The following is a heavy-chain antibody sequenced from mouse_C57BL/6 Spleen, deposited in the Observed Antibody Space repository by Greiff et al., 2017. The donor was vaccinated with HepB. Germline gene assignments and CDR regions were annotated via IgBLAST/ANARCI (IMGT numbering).Heavy chain of an antibody. CDR2: ISGGGGNT. CDR1: GFTFSSYT. Sequence: DVMLVESGGGLVKPGGSLKLSCAASGFTFSSYTMSWVRQTPEKRLEWVATISGGGGNTYYPDSVKGRFTISRDNAKNTLYLQMSSLRSEDTALYYCARQNSWFAYWGQVTLVTVSA. CDR3: ARQNSWFAY. J-gene: IGHJ3*01. V-gene: IGHV5-9*01.